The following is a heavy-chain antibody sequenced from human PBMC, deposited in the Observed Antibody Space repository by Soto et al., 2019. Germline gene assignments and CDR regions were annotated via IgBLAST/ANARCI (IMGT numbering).Heavy chain of an antibody. Sequence: QLQLQESGPGLVKPSETLSLTCTVSGGSISSSSYYWGWIRQPPGKGLEWIGSIYYSGSTYYNPSLKSRVTISVDTSKNQFSLKLSSVTAADTAVYYCAYVSGGWYSGFDYWGQGTLVTVSS. J-gene: IGHJ4*02. D-gene: IGHD6-19*01. CDR3: AYVSGGWYSGFDY. V-gene: IGHV4-39*01. CDR2: IYYSGST. CDR1: GGSISSSSYY.